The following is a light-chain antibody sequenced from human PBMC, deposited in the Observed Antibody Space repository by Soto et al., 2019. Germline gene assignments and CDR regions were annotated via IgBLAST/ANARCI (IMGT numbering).Light chain of an antibody. J-gene: IGKJ1*01. V-gene: IGKV1-5*01. CDR3: QQYHSYPWT. CDR2: DGS. CDR1: QSISSW. Sequence: DIQMTQSPSTLSASVGDRVTITCRASQSISSWFAWYQQKPGRAPTVLIYDGSSWESGVPSRFSGSRSGTEFTLPISSLQSDDFATYYCQQYHSYPWTFGQGTKVDI.